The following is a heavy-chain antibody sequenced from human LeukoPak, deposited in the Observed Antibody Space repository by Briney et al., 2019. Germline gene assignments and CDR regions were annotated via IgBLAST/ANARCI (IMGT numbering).Heavy chain of an antibody. Sequence: SETLSLTCTVSGYSISSGYYWGWIRQPPGKGLEWIGSIYHSGSTYYNPSLKSRVTISVDTSKNQFSLKLSSVTAADTAVYYCARRPSGSLGNYYYMDVWGKGTTVTISS. D-gene: IGHD3-10*01. CDR1: GYSISSGYY. CDR2: IYHSGST. J-gene: IGHJ6*03. CDR3: ARRPSGSLGNYYYMDV. V-gene: IGHV4-38-2*02.